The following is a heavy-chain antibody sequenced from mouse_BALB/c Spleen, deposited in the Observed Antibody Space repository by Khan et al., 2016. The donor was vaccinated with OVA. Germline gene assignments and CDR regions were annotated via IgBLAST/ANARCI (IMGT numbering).Heavy chain of an antibody. CDR2: ISYSGST. Sequence: EVQLQESGPGLVKPSQSLSLTCTVTGYSITSDYAWNWIRQFPRNKLEWMGYISYSGSTSYNPSLKSRISITRDTSKNPFFLHLNSVPTEDTAPYFCARSGYEAWFAYWGPATLVTVSA. V-gene: IGHV3-2*02. J-gene: IGHJ3*01. D-gene: IGHD2-14*01. CDR3: ARSGYEAWFAY. CDR1: GYSITSDYA.